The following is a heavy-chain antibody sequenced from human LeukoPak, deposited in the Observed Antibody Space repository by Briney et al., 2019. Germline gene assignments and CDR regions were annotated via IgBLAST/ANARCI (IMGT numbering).Heavy chain of an antibody. CDR1: GYTFTGYY. D-gene: IGHD2-2*01. CDR3: ARDVVVPAATNYYYYYGMDV. CDR2: INPNSGGT. J-gene: IGHJ6*02. V-gene: IGHV1-2*02. Sequence: GASVKVSCKASGYTFTGYYMHWVRQAPGQGLEWMGWINPNSGGTNYAQKFQGRVTMTRDTSISTAYMELSRLRSDDTAVYYCARDVVVPAATNYYYYYGMDVWGQGTTVTVSS.